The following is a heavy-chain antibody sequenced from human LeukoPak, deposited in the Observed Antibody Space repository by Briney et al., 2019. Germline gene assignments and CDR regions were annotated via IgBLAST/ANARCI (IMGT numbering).Heavy chain of an antibody. V-gene: IGHV3-15*01. D-gene: IGHD6-13*01. CDR1: ESTFNNAW. J-gene: IGHJ4*02. CDR2: IKSKADGGTT. CDR3: ISNVGAAGTSVY. Sequence: GGSLRLSCAASESTFNNAWMSGVRQAPGKGLEWVGRIKSKADGGTTDYAAPVRGRFTISRDDSKNTLYLQMNSLKTEDTAVYYCISNVGAAGTSVYWGQGTLVTVSS.